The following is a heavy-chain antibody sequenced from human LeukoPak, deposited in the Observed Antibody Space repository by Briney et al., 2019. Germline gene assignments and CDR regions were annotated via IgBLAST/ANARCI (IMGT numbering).Heavy chain of an antibody. V-gene: IGHV4-59*01. D-gene: IGHD5-18*01. J-gene: IGHJ4*02. CDR3: ARGRYSYGPSPDY. CDR2: IYYSGST. CDR1: GVSISSYY. Sequence: PSETLSLTCTVSGVSISSYYWSWIRQPPGKGLEWIGYIYYSGSTNYNPSLKSRVTISVDTSKNQFSLKLSSVTAADTAVYYCARGRYSYGPSPDYWGQGTLVTVSS.